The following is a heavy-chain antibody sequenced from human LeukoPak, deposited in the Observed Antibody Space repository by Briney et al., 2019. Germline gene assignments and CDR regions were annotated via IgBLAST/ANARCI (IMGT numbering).Heavy chain of an antibody. D-gene: IGHD5-24*01. J-gene: IGHJ4*02. CDR1: GYTLIGLS. CDR2: FDPEDGKT. Sequence: ASVKVSCKVSGYTLIGLSLQWVRQPPGKGLEWMGGFDPEDGKTIYAQNFQGRITMTEDTSTDTAYMELSSLTSDDTAVYFCAARTGQKTWQLLRGLWFLCWGQGTLVSVSS. CDR3: AARTGQKTWQLLRGLWFLC. V-gene: IGHV1-24*01.